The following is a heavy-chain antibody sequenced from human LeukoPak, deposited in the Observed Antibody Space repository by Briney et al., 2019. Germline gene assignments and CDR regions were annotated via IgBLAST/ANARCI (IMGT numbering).Heavy chain of an antibody. J-gene: IGHJ4*02. Sequence: SETLSLTCTVSGGSISSYYWSWIRQPPGKGLEWIGNIYYSGSTNYNPSLKSRVTISVDTSKNQFSLKLSSVTAADTAVYYCARQVGYDSSGYPDYWGQGTLVTVSS. CDR1: GGSISSYY. CDR2: IYYSGST. D-gene: IGHD3-22*01. V-gene: IGHV4-59*08. CDR3: ARQVGYDSSGYPDY.